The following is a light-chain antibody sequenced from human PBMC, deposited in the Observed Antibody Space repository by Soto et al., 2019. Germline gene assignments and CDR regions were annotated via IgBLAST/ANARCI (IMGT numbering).Light chain of an antibody. CDR3: LLYYGGVRV. Sequence: QAVVTQEPSLSVSPGGTVTLTCASSTGAVTSTFYPNWFQQKPGQAPRSLIYSTSNRHPWPPARFSGSILGVKAALTLSSVQHEDEAYYYCLLYYGGVRVFGGGTKLTVL. J-gene: IGLJ2*01. CDR1: TGAVTSTFY. CDR2: STS. V-gene: IGLV7-43*01.